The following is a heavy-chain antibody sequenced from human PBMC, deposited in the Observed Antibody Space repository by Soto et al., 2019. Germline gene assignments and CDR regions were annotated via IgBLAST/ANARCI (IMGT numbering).Heavy chain of an antibody. D-gene: IGHD6-19*01. CDR1: DDSINSDKYY. CDR3: ARDRDPEAGSGWSGGFDP. V-gene: IGHV4-39*02. Sequence: ASETLSLTCSVSDDSINSDKYYWGWIRQPPGKGLEWIGEIYYRGNTYYNPSLQSRVTISLDRSKNQFSLKLSSVTAADTAVYYCARDRDPEAGSGWSGGFDPWGQGTLVTVSS. J-gene: IGHJ5*02. CDR2: IYYRGNT.